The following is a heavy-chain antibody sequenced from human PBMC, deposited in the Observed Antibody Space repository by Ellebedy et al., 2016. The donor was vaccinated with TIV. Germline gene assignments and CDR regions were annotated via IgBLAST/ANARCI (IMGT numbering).Heavy chain of an antibody. CDR2: ISAYNGNT. CDR1: GYTFTSYG. D-gene: IGHD3-22*01. CDR3: AVGVYYDSGGSNAFDI. Sequence: AASVKVSCKASGYTFTSYGISWVRQAPGQGLEWMGWISAYNGNTNYAQKLQGRVTMTTDTSTSTAYMELRSLRSDDTAVYYCAVGVYYDSGGSNAFDIWGQGTMVTVSS. J-gene: IGHJ3*02. V-gene: IGHV1-18*01.